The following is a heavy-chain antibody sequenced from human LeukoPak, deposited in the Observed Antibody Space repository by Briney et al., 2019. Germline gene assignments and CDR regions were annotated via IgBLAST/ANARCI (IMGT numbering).Heavy chain of an antibody. J-gene: IGHJ4*02. Sequence: GGSLRLSCAVSGFTFDDYAMHWVRQVPGKGLEWVSGISWNSGRRGYADSVKGRFTISRDNAKTSLYLQMDSLRAEDMALYYCAKGPDYDILTPIDYWGQGTLVTVSS. CDR3: AKGPDYDILTPIDY. V-gene: IGHV3-9*03. D-gene: IGHD3-9*01. CDR1: GFTFDDYA. CDR2: ISWNSGRR.